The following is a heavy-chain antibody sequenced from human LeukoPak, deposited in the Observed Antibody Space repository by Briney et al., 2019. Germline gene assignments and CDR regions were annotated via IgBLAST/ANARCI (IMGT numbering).Heavy chain of an antibody. Sequence: GGSLRLSCAASGFTFSSYWMSWVRQAPGKGLEWVANIKQDGSQKYYVGSVKGRFTISRDNARNSLYLQMNSLRVGDTAVYYCAREQYGDHFDNWGQGTLVTVSS. J-gene: IGHJ4*02. D-gene: IGHD4-17*01. CDR2: IKQDGSQK. V-gene: IGHV3-7*01. CDR3: AREQYGDHFDN. CDR1: GFTFSSYW.